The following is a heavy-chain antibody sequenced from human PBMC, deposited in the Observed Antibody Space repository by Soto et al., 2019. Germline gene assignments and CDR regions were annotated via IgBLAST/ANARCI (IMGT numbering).Heavy chain of an antibody. CDR3: ARCYCSVGSCYTCWHFDL. D-gene: IGHD2-15*01. CDR2: IGPYEGVT. V-gene: IGHV1-18*01. Sequence: QVQLEQSGAEVKKPGASVRVSCKASGYSFNDYGMSWVRQAPGQGLEWMGWIGPYEGVTNHAQTFQGRVTMTVDTSTNTADMELRSLRSDDTAIYYCARCYCSVGSCYTCWHFDLWGPGTLVTVTA. J-gene: IGHJ2*01. CDR1: GYSFNDYG.